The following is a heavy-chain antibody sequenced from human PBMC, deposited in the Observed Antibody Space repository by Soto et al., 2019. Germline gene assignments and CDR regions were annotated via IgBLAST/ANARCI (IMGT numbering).Heavy chain of an antibody. V-gene: IGHV1-46*01. CDR2: VNPSGGHT. Sequence: QVQLMQSGAEVKKPGASVKVSCKASGDTFTEYYIHWVRQAPGQGLEWMGTVNPSGGHTTYAQHFLGRVTMTRHTATSTLYMELTSLTSADTAVYYCARGGHVVVVTAALDYWGQGTLVTVSS. J-gene: IGHJ4*02. CDR3: ARGGHVVVVTAALDY. CDR1: GDTFTEYY. D-gene: IGHD2-21*02.